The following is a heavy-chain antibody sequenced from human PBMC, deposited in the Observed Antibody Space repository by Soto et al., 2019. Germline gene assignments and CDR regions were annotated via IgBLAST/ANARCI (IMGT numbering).Heavy chain of an antibody. CDR3: ARQIYDSDTGPNFQYSFDS. CDR1: GYSFAGYW. V-gene: IGHV5-10-1*01. J-gene: IGHJ4*02. CDR2: IDPSDSQT. D-gene: IGHD3-22*01. Sequence: VESLKISCKGSGYSFAGYWITWVRQKPVKGLEWIGRIDPSDSQTYYSPSFRGHVTISVTKSITTVFLQWSSLRASDTAMYYCARQIYDSDTGPNFQYSFDSWGQGTPVTVSS.